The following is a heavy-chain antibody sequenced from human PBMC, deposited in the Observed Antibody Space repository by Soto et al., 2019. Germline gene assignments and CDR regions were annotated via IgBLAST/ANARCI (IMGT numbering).Heavy chain of an antibody. Sequence: PSETLSLTCTVSGGSISSSSFHWGWIRQPPGKGLEWIGSIYYSGSTNYNPSLKSRVTISVDTSKNQFSLKLSSVTAADTAVYYCARGRRTKNYYGSGSYFPYYYGMDVWGQGTTVTVSS. CDR1: GGSISSSSFH. CDR2: IYYSGST. D-gene: IGHD3-10*01. J-gene: IGHJ6*02. CDR3: ARGRRTKNYYGSGSYFPYYYGMDV. V-gene: IGHV4-39*07.